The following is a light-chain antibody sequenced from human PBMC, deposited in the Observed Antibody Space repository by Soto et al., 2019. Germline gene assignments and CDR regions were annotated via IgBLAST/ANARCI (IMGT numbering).Light chain of an antibody. V-gene: IGKV3-20*01. CDR1: HSVSSIY. J-gene: IGKJ4*01. CDR2: GAS. Sequence: EIVLTQSPGTLSLSPGERATLSCRASHSVSSIYVAWYQQKPCQAPRRLIYGASSSATGIPDRFRGSGSGTDFTLTISRLEPEDVAVDYCEQYGSSPLLTFGGGTRVEIK. CDR3: EQYGSSPLLT.